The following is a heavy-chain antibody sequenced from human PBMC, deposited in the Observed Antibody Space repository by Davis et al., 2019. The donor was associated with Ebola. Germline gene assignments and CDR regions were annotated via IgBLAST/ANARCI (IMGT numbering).Heavy chain of an antibody. CDR1: GGSISSSSYY. V-gene: IGHV4-39*01. CDR3: ARHGQWRKGYFDY. J-gene: IGHJ4*02. D-gene: IGHD6-19*01. CDR2: IYYSGSS. Sequence: MPSETLSLTCTVSGGSISSSSYYWGWIRQSPGKGLEWIGSIYYSGSSNYNRSLKSRVTISVDMSKNQFSLKLSSVIAADTAVYYCARHGQWRKGYFDYWGQGTLITVSS.